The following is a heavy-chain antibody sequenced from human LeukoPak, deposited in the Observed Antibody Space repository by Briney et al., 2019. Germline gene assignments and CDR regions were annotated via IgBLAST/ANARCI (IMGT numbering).Heavy chain of an antibody. Sequence: PGGSLSLSCAASGFIFRNYAMKWVRQAPGKALEWVSSISESGDTTHYADALKGHFTTSKDNPQNTLSLQMNTLRAEDTALDYCAKQWVDCWGQGTLVTVSS. J-gene: IGHJ4*02. CDR1: GFIFRNYA. D-gene: IGHD1-26*01. CDR2: ISESGDTT. V-gene: IGHV3-23*01. CDR3: AKQWVDC.